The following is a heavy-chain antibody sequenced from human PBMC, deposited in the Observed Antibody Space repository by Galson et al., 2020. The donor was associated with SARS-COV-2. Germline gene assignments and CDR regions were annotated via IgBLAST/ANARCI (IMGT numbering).Heavy chain of an antibody. J-gene: IGHJ6*02. Sequence: ASVKVSCKASGYTFTGYYIHWVRQAPGQGLEWMGWINPDSGGTKYAQKFQGRVSMTRDTSISTGYMELSRPRSDDTAVYYCARARVRAAAGRLNYYYYGMDVWGQGTTVTVSS. CDR3: ARARVRAAAGRLNYYYYGMDV. V-gene: IGHV1-2*02. D-gene: IGHD6-13*01. CDR2: INPDSGGT. CDR1: GYTFTGYY.